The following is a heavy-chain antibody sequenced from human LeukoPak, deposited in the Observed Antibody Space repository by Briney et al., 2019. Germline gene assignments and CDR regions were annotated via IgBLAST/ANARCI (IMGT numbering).Heavy chain of an antibody. CDR1: GGSFSGYY. J-gene: IGHJ4*02. Sequence: SETLSLTCAVYGGSFSGYYWSWIRQPPGKGLEWIGEINHSGSTNYNPSLKSRVTISVDTSKNQFSMKLSSVTAADTAVYYCARGGRIAAAGTGYFDYWGQGTLVTVSS. CDR2: INHSGST. V-gene: IGHV4-34*01. D-gene: IGHD6-13*01. CDR3: ARGGRIAAAGTGYFDY.